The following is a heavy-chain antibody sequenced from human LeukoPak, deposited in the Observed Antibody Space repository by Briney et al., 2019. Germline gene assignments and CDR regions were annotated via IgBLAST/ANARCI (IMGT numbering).Heavy chain of an antibody. J-gene: IGHJ4*02. CDR3: ARRDVQRPNDDF. CDR1: GFTFTSSA. Sequence: TSVKVSCKASGFTFTSSAMHWVRQAPGQGLEWMGRINPNSGGTNYAQKFQGRVTMTRDTSINTAYMELSRLTSDDTAVYYCARRDVQRPNDDFWGQGTLVTVSS. D-gene: IGHD5-24*01. CDR2: INPNSGGT. V-gene: IGHV1-2*06.